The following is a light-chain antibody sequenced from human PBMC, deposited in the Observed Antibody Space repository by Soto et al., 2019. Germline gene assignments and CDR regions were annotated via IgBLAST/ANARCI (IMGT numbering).Light chain of an antibody. CDR1: QDISNY. CDR3: QQYDNPLFT. V-gene: IGKV1-33*01. CDR2: DAS. J-gene: IGKJ3*01. Sequence: DIQMTQSPSSLSASVGDRVTITCQASQDISNYLNWYQQIPGKAPKLLIFDASNLEPGFPSRFSGSGSGTDFTFTISSLQPEDIATYYCQQYDNPLFTFGPGTKVALK.